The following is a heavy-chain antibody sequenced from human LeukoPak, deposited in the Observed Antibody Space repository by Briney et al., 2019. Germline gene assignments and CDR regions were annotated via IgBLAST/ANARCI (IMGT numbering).Heavy chain of an antibody. D-gene: IGHD3-10*01. V-gene: IGHV4-59*01. Sequence: PSETLSLTCTVSGGSISSYYWSWIRQPPGKGLEWIGCIYYSGYTNYKSSLKSRVTISVDTSKNQFSLKLSSVTAADTAVYYCARTTMVRGTYYMDVGAKGTTVTVPS. CDR3: ARTTMVRGTYYMDV. CDR1: GGSISSYY. CDR2: IYYSGYT. J-gene: IGHJ6*03.